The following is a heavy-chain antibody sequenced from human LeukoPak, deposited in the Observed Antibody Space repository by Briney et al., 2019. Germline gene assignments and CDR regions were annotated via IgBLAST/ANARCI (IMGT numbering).Heavy chain of an antibody. V-gene: IGHV1-18*01. CDR3: ARDLRITMVRGVISWYFDY. Sequence: ASVKVSCKASGYTFTSYGISWVRQAPGQGLEWMGWISAYNGNTNYAQKLQGSVTMTTDTSTSTAYMELRSLRSDDTAVYYCARDLRITMVRGVISWYFDYWGQGTLVTVSS. CDR1: GYTFTSYG. CDR2: ISAYNGNT. D-gene: IGHD3-10*01. J-gene: IGHJ4*02.